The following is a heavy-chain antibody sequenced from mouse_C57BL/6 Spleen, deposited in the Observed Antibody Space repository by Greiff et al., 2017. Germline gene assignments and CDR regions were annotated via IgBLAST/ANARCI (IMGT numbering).Heavy chain of an antibody. CDR2: ISSDGSN. J-gene: IGHJ3*01. CDR3: ARDRPYYYGSSYGGETY. V-gene: IGHV3-6*01. D-gene: IGHD1-1*01. CDR1: GYSITSGYY. Sequence: EVKLMESGPGLVKPSQSLSLTCSVTGYSITSGYYWNWIRQFPGNKLEWMGYISSDGSNNYNPSLKNRISITRDTSKNQFFLKLNSVTTEDTATYYCARDRPYYYGSSYGGETYWGQGTLVTVSA.